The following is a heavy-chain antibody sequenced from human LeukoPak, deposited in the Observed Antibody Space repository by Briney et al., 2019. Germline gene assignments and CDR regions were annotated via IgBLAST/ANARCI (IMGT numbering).Heavy chain of an antibody. J-gene: IGHJ4*02. CDR1: GYSFTSYW. D-gene: IGHD5-12*01. V-gene: IGHV5-10-1*01. CDR3: TRHLGYSGYDTDY. CDR2: IDPSDSYT. Sequence: GQSLHISCKGSGYSFTSYWISWVRQMPGKGLEWMGRIDPSDSYTNYSPSFQGHVTISADKSISTAYLQWSSLKASDTAMYYCTRHLGYSGYDTDYWGQGTLVTVSS.